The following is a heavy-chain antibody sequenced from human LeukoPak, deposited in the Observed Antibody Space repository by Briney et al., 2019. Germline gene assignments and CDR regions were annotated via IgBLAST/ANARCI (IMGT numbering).Heavy chain of an antibody. D-gene: IGHD3/OR15-3a*01. Sequence: SETLSLTCAVYGGSFSGYYWSWIRQPPGKGLEWIGEINHSGSTNYNPSLKSRVTISVDTSKNQFSLRLTTVTAADTAVYYCARQTGSGLFILPGGQGTLVTVSS. J-gene: IGHJ4*02. CDR3: ARQTGSGLFILP. CDR2: INHSGST. CDR1: GGSFSGYY. V-gene: IGHV4-34*01.